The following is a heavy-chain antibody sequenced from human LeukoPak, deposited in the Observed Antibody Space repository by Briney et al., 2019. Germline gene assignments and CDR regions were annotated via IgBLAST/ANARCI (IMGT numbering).Heavy chain of an antibody. CDR2: IYYSGST. D-gene: IGHD2-2*01. CDR3: AAHIVVVPAATVDY. CDR1: GGSISSGDYY. V-gene: IGHV4-30-4*01. J-gene: IGHJ4*02. Sequence: SETLSLTCTVSGGSISSGDYYWSWIRQPPGRGLEWIGYIYYSGSTYYNPSLKGRVTISVDTSKNQFSLKLSSVTAADTAVYYCAAHIVVVPAATVDYWGQGTLVTVSS.